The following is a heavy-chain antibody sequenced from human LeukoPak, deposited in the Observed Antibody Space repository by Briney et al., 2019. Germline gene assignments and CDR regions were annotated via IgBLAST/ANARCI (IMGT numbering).Heavy chain of an antibody. J-gene: IGHJ4*02. CDR1: GYTFSGYY. CDR3: AGQKDPRPIDY. Sequence: GASVNVSCKASGYTFSGYYMHWVRQAPGQGLEWMGWINPNSGGTKYAQKFQGRVTMTRDTSISTAYMELSELRSDDTAVYYCAGQKDPRPIDYWGQGTLITVSS. CDR2: INPNSGGT. V-gene: IGHV1-2*02.